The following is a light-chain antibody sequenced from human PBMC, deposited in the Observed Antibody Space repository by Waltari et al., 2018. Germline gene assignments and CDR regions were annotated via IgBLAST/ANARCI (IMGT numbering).Light chain of an antibody. CDR2: AAS. CDR1: QSISSY. Sequence: DIQMTQSPSSLSASVGDRVTINCRASQSISSYLNWYQQKPGKAPKLLIYAASSLQSGVPSRFSGSGSGTDFTLTISSLQPEDFATYYCQQSYSTPPSTFGGGTKVEIK. CDR3: QQSYSTPPST. J-gene: IGKJ4*01. V-gene: IGKV1-39*01.